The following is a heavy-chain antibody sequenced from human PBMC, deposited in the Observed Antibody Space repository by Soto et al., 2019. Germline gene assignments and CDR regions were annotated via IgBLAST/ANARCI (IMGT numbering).Heavy chain of an antibody. V-gene: IGHV1-2*02. CDR2: INPNSGGT. CDR3: ARDKRGRDCSGGSCSYYYYYGMQL. J-gene: IGHJ6*02. CDR1: GYTFTGYY. Sequence: ASVKVSGKASGYTFTGYYMRWVRQAPGQGLEWMGWINPNSGGTNYAQKFQGRVTMTRDTSISTAYMELSRLRSDDTAVYYCARDKRGRDCSGGSCSYYYYYGMQLWAQGTTATVSS. D-gene: IGHD2-15*01.